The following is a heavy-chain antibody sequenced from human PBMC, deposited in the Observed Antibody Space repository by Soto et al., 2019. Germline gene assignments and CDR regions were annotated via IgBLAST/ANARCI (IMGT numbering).Heavy chain of an antibody. CDR2: IYYSGST. Sequence: SETLSLTCTVSGGSISSSSYYWGWIRQPPGKGLEWIGSIYYSGSTYYNPSLKSRVTISVDTSKNQFSLKLSSVTAADTAVYYCARVAGSGGSYRYTYRFFDYWGQGTLVTVSS. J-gene: IGHJ4*02. V-gene: IGHV4-39*01. CDR1: GGSISSSSYY. CDR3: ARVAGSGGSYRYTYRFFDY. D-gene: IGHD3-16*02.